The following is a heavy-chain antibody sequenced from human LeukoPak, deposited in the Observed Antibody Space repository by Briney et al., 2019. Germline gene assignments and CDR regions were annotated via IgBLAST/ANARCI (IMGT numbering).Heavy chain of an antibody. J-gene: IGHJ4*02. CDR1: GFTFSSYG. D-gene: IGHD6-19*01. V-gene: IGHV3-33*01. CDR2: IWYVGSNK. CDR3: AREGNSGWYDY. Sequence: PGGSLRLSCAASGFTFSSYGMHWVRQAPGKGLEWVAVIWYVGSNKYYADSVKGRFTISRDNSKNTLYLQMNSLRAEDTAAYYCAREGNSGWYDYWGQGTLVTVSS.